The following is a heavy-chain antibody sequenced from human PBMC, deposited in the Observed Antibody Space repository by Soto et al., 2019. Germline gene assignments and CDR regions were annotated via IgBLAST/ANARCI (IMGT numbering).Heavy chain of an antibody. CDR1: GYSFTSYW. J-gene: IGHJ6*02. V-gene: IGHV5-10-1*01. D-gene: IGHD3-16*01. Sequence: GESLKISCNGSGYSFTSYWISWVRQMPGKGLEWMGRIDPSDSYTNYSPSFQGHVTISADKSISTAYLQWSSLKASDTAMYYCARSTFGGVVHNNYYYYYGMDVWGQGTTVTVSS. CDR3: ARSTFGGVVHNNYYYYYGMDV. CDR2: IDPSDSYT.